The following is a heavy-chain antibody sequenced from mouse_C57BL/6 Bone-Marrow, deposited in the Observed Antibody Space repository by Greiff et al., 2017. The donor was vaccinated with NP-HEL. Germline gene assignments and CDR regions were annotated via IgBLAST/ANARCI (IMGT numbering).Heavy chain of an antibody. CDR1: GYSFTSYY. J-gene: IGHJ2*01. D-gene: IGHD1-1*01. CDR3: ARGLVITTVVATLYYFDY. CDR2: IYPGSGNT. Sequence: QLKQSGPELVKPGASVKISCKASGYSFTSYYIHWVKQRPGQGLEWIGWIYPGSGNTKYNEKFKGKATLTADTSSSTAYMQLSSLTSEDSAVYYCARGLVITTVVATLYYFDYWGKGTTLTVSS. V-gene: IGHV1-66*01.